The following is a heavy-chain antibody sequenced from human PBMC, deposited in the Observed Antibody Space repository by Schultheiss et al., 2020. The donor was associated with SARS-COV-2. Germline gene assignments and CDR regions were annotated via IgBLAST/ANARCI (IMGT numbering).Heavy chain of an antibody. CDR1: GFTFSSYW. V-gene: IGHV3-23*01. J-gene: IGHJ6*02. CDR3: ATEVATVVTPYYYYGMDV. D-gene: IGHD4-23*01. Sequence: GGSLRLSCAASGFTFSSYWMHWVRQAPGKGLEWVSAISGSGGSTYYADSVKGRFTISRDNSKNTLYLQMNSLRAEDTAVYYCATEVATVVTPYYYYGMDVWGQGTTVTVSS. CDR2: ISGSGGST.